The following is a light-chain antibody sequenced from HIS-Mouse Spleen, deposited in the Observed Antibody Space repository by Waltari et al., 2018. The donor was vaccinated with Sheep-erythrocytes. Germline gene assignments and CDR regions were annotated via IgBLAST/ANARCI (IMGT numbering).Light chain of an antibody. CDR2: EGS. CDR1: RRDVASYYL. Sequence: QSALTQPASVSGSPGQSITISCPGTRRDVASYYLSAWYQQPPGKAPKLMIYEGSKRPSGVSNRFSGSKSGNTASLTISGLQAEDEADYYCCSYAGSSTPWVFGGGTKLTVL. CDR3: CSYAGSSTPWV. J-gene: IGLJ3*02. V-gene: IGLV2-23*01.